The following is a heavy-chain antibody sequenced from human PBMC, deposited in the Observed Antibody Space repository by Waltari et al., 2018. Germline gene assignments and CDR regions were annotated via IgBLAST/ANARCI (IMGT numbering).Heavy chain of an antibody. CDR2: IRTSGGTT. J-gene: IGHJ4*02. CDR1: GFTFSNFA. D-gene: IGHD1-1*01. CDR3: ARDENNWNDGEFDY. V-gene: IGHV3-23*01. Sequence: EVQLLESGGGLVQPGGSLRLSCAASGFTFSNFAMTWVRQAPGKGLEWVSLIRTSGGTTYYADSVKGRFTISRDNAKNTLYLQMNSLRAEDTAVYYCARDENNWNDGEFDYWGQGTLVTVSS.